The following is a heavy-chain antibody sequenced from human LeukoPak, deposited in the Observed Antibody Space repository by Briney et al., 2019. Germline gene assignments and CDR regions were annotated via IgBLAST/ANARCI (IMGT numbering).Heavy chain of an antibody. J-gene: IGHJ4*02. CDR1: GFTFSSYA. CDR2: IGGSGGST. V-gene: IGHV3-23*01. D-gene: IGHD3-22*01. Sequence: GGSLRLSCAASGFTFSSYAMSWVRQAPGKGLEWVSAIGGSGGSTYYADSVKGRFTISRDNSKNTLYLQMNSLRAEDTAVYYCAKGSYYYDSSGFDYWGQGTLVTVSS. CDR3: AKGSYYYDSSGFDY.